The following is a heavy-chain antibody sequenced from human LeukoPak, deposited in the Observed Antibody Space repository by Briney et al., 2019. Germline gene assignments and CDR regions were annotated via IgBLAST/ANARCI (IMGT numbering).Heavy chain of an antibody. CDR1: GFTFRTSA. Sequence: PGGSLRLSWAASGFTFRTSAMNWVRQAPGKGLEWVSAMSGSGDYTYYAESVRGRFTISRDNSKNTLYLQMNSLRAEDTAVYYCGQQQPGKWLAVDSWGQGTLVTVSS. D-gene: IGHD6-19*01. J-gene: IGHJ4*02. CDR2: MSGSGDYT. V-gene: IGHV3-23*01. CDR3: GQQQPGKWLAVDS.